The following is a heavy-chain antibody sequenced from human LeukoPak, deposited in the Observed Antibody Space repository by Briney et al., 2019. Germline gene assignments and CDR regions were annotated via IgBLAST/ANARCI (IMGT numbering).Heavy chain of an antibody. CDR1: GYTFTSYD. CDR3: ARGAYSSSWYNWFDP. J-gene: IGHJ5*02. V-gene: IGHV1-8*01. CDR2: MNPNSGNT. D-gene: IGHD6-13*01. Sequence: ASVKVSCKASGYTFTSYDINWVRQATGQGLEWMGWMNPNSGNTGYAQKFQGRVTMTRNTSISTAYMELSSLRSEDTAVYYCARGAYSSSWYNWFDPWAREPWSPSPQ.